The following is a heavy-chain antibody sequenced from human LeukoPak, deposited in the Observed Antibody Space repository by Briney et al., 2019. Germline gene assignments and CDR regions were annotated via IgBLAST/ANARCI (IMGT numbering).Heavy chain of an antibody. Sequence: PGGSLRLSCAASGFTFSSYEMNWVRQAPGKGLEWVSYISSSGSTIYYADSVKGRFTISRDNAKNLLYLQMNSLRAEDTAVYYCARDGDGDGYKFDYWGQGTLVTVSS. D-gene: IGHD5-24*01. CDR3: ARDGDGDGYKFDY. V-gene: IGHV3-48*03. CDR1: GFTFSSYE. CDR2: ISSSGSTI. J-gene: IGHJ4*02.